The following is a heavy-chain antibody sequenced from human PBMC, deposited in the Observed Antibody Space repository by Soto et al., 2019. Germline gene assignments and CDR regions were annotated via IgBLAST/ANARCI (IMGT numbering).Heavy chain of an antibody. D-gene: IGHD1-7*01. CDR2: ISGSGGST. V-gene: IGHV3-23*01. CDR3: ARLPTGNYDLWNY. J-gene: IGHJ4*02. Sequence: PGGSLRLSCAASGFTFSSYAMSWVRQAPGKGLEWVSAISGSGGSTYYADSVKGRFTISRDNSKNTLYLQMNRLRAEDTAVYYCARLPTGNYDLWNYWGQGTLVTVSS. CDR1: GFTFSSYA.